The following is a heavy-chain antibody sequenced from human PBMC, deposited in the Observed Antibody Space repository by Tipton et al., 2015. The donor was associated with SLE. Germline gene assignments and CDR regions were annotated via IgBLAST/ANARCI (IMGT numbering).Heavy chain of an antibody. J-gene: IGHJ5*02. D-gene: IGHD6-13*01. CDR2: VDPRGST. V-gene: IGHV4-4*07. Sequence: TLSLTCALSGDSIRNSFWRWIRQPAGKGLEWIGRVDPRGSTNYNPSLKSRVAISLDTSKTQFSLKLTSVTAADTAVYYCARLTKGYNSRFDPWGQGTLVTVSS. CDR1: GDSIRNSF. CDR3: ARLTKGYNSRFDP.